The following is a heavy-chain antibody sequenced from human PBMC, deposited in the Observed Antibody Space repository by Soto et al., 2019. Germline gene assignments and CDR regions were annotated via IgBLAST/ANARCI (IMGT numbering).Heavy chain of an antibody. Sequence: GESLKISCKGSGYSFTSYWIAWVRQMPGKGLEWMGIIYPGDSDTRYSPSFQGQVTISADKSISTAYLQWSSLKASDTAMYYCARQRDCSGDTCYYSYYYYMDVWGKGTTVTVSS. CDR2: IYPGDSDT. J-gene: IGHJ6*03. CDR3: ARQRDCSGDTCYYSYYYYMDV. CDR1: GYSFTSYW. V-gene: IGHV5-51*01. D-gene: IGHD2-15*01.